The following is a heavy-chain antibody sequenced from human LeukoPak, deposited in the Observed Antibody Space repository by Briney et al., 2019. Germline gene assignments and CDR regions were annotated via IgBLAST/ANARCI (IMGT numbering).Heavy chain of an antibody. Sequence: ASVRVSCKASGYTFNTYGISWVRQAPGQGLEWMGGIIPIFGTANYAQKFQGRVTITADESTSTAYMELSSLRSEDTAVYYCARVRLRYFDMYYFDYWGQGTLVTVSS. CDR3: ARVRLRYFDMYYFDY. V-gene: IGHV1-69*13. CDR2: IIPIFGTA. CDR1: GYTFNTYG. J-gene: IGHJ4*02. D-gene: IGHD3-9*01.